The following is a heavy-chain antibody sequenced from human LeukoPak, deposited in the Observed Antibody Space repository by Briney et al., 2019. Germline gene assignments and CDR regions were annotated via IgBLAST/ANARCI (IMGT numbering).Heavy chain of an antibody. D-gene: IGHD6-19*01. CDR1: GFTFSSYE. J-gene: IGHJ4*02. CDR3: ARGTSSGWYRFDY. CDR2: ISSSGSTI. V-gene: IGHV3-48*03. Sequence: PGGSLRLSCAASGFTFSSYEMNWVRQAPGKGLEWVSYISSSGSTIYYADSVKGRFTISRDNAKNSLYLQMNSLRAEDTAVYYCARGTSSGWYRFDYWGQGTLVTVSS.